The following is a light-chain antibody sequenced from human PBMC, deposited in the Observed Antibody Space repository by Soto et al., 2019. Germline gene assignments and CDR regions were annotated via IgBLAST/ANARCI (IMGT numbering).Light chain of an antibody. CDR1: SSDVGAYNY. V-gene: IGLV2-8*01. Sequence: QSALTQPPSASGSPGQSVTISCTGTSSDVGAYNYVSWYQQHAGKAPKLVIYEVTKRPSGVPDRFSGSKSATTASLTVSGLQAEDEADYYCHSFATSNTVVFGGGTKLTVL. J-gene: IGLJ2*01. CDR3: HSFATSNTVV. CDR2: EVT.